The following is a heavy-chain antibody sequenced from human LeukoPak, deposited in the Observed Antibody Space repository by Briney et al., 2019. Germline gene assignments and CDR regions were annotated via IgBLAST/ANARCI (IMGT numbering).Heavy chain of an antibody. D-gene: IGHD3-10*01. CDR1: GFTLGHYW. V-gene: IGHV3-7*01. J-gene: IGHJ4*02. CDR3: ARDYYGPAEY. CDR2: INNDGSVR. Sequence: GGSLRLSCATSGFTLGHYWMSWVRQAPGKGLEWVANINNDGSVRFYVESVKGRFTIYRDNARNSLYLHMNNLRIEDTAMYYCARDYYGPAEYGGPGTLVTVSS.